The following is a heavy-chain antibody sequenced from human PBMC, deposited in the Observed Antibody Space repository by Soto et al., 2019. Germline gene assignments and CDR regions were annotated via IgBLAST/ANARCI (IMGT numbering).Heavy chain of an antibody. Sequence: PSETLSLTCTVSGASVNRTGDSWHWIRQAPGKGLQWLGYIYYTGTTSYNPSLQSRINITIDTSKDQFSLQLQSVTVADTAVYFCARARALLRADGFWGQGIQVTVSS. V-gene: IGHV4-30-4*01. CDR2: IYYTGTT. J-gene: IGHJ4*02. CDR1: GASVNRTGDS. D-gene: IGHD2-21*01. CDR3: ARARALLRADGF.